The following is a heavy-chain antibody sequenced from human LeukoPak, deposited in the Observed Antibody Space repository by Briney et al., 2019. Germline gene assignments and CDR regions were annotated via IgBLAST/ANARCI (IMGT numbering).Heavy chain of an antibody. CDR1: GYTFTGYY. CDR3: ATRQGGGTYGGYFDH. CDR2: INFNGGGT. V-gene: IGHV1-2*02. Sequence: GSVKVSCKTSGYTFTGYYIHWVRQAPGQGLEWMGWINFNGGGTSYAQKFQGRVTMTRDTSISTAYMELSRLRSDDTAIYYCATRQGGGTYGGYFDHWGQGTLVTVSS. J-gene: IGHJ4*02. D-gene: IGHD1-26*01.